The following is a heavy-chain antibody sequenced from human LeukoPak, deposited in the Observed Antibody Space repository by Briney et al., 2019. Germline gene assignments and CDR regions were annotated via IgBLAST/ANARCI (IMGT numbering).Heavy chain of an antibody. Sequence: SETLSLTCTVSGDSINSYYWSWIRQPPGKGLEWIGYIYHSGSTNYNPSLKSRVIISIDTSRTQFSLKLSSVTAADTAAYYCARDIGYTFGYDYWGQGALVTVSS. J-gene: IGHJ4*02. CDR3: ARDIGYTFGYDY. V-gene: IGHV4-59*01. D-gene: IGHD5-12*01. CDR2: IYHSGST. CDR1: GDSINSYY.